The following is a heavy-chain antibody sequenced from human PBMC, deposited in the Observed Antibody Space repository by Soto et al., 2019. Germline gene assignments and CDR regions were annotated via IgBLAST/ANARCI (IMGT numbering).Heavy chain of an antibody. CDR2: INPNSGGT. V-gene: IGHV1-2*04. CDR1: GYTFTGYY. D-gene: IGHD3-10*01. J-gene: IGHJ4*02. Sequence: QVQLVQSGAEVKKPGASVKVSCKASGYTFTGYYMHWVRQAPGQGLEWMGWINPNSGGTNYAQKFQGWVTMTRDTSTSTAYMELSRLRPADTAVYDCARDARGDEAPMDYWGQGTLVTVSS. CDR3: ARDARGDEAPMDY.